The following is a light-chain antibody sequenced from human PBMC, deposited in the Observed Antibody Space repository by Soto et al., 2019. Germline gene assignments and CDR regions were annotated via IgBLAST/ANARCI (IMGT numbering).Light chain of an antibody. J-gene: IGKJ1*01. CDR3: QQRSNWPPT. CDR2: DAS. V-gene: IGKV3-11*01. Sequence: DIVLTQSPGTLSLSPGQRATLSCLASQSISSSYLAWYQQKPGQAPRLLIYDASNRATGIPARFSGSGSGTDFTLTISSLEPEDFAVYYCQQRSNWPPTFGQGTKVDIK. CDR1: QSISSSY.